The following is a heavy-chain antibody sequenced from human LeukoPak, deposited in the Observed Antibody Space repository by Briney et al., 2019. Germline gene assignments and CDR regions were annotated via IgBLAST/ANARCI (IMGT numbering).Heavy chain of an antibody. CDR1: GFTVSSNY. J-gene: IGHJ4*02. CDR2: IARTRSGGYT. Sequence: GGSLRLSCAASGFTVSSNYMSWVRQAPGKGLEWVSVIARTRSGGYTYYAASVRGRFTISRDNSKNTLYLQMNSLRAEDTAIYYCAKDIYCGGDCYIRAGDSWGQGTLVTVSS. CDR3: AKDIYCGGDCYIRAGDS. D-gene: IGHD2-21*02. V-gene: IGHV3-53*01.